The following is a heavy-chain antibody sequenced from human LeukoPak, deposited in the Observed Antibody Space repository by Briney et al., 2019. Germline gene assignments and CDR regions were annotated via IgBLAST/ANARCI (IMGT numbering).Heavy chain of an antibody. J-gene: IGHJ5*02. CDR2: IYTSGST. V-gene: IGHV4-61*02. D-gene: IGHD3-9*01. Sequence: SETLSLTCTVSGGSISSGSYYWSWIRQPAGKGLEWIGRIYTSGSTNYNPSLKSRVTISVDTSKNQFSLKLSSVTAADTAVYYCARHITKKGVRYFDWLLYPKYNWFDPWGQGTLVTVSS. CDR1: GGSISSGSYY. CDR3: ARHITKKGVRYFDWLLYPKYNWFDP.